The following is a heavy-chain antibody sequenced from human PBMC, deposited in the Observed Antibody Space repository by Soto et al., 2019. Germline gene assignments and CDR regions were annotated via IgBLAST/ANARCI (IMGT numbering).Heavy chain of an antibody. J-gene: IGHJ4*02. CDR3: ARRRRGSGYGDFDY. Sequence: SETLSLTCTVSGGSISSSSYYWGWIRQPPGKGLEWIGSIYYSGSTYYNPSLKSRVTISVDTSKNQFSLKLSSVTAADTAVYYCARRRRGSGYGDFDYWGQGTLVTVSS. CDR2: IYYSGST. V-gene: IGHV4-39*01. CDR1: GGSISSSSYY. D-gene: IGHD3-3*01.